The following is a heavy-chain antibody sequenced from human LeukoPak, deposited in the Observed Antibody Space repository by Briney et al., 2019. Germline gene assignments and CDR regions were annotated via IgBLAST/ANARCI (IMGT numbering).Heavy chain of an antibody. CDR2: IYHSGST. Sequence: PSQTLSLTCAVSGGSISSGGYSWSWIQQPPGKGLEWIGYIYHSGSTYYNPSLKSRVTISVDRSKNQFSLKLSSVTAADTAVYFCARAITLLGYYDYWGQGTLVTVSS. J-gene: IGHJ4*02. V-gene: IGHV4-30-2*01. D-gene: IGHD1-14*01. CDR3: ARAITLLGYYDY. CDR1: GGSISSGGYS.